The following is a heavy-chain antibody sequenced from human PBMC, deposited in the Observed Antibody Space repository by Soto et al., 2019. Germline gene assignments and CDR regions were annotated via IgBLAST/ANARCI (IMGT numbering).Heavy chain of an antibody. D-gene: IGHD2-8*01. Sequence: SETLSLTCAVSGYSISSGYYWGWIRQPPGKGLEWIGSIYHSGSTYYNPSLKSRVTISVDTSKNQFSLKLSSVTAADTAVYYCASADIVLMVYDYWGQGTLVTVS. CDR1: GYSISSGYY. V-gene: IGHV4-38-2*01. CDR2: IYHSGST. J-gene: IGHJ4*02. CDR3: ASADIVLMVYDY.